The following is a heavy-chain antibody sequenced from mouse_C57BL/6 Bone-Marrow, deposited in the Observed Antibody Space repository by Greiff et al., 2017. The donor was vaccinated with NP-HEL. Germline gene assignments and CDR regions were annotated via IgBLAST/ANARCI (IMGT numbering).Heavy chain of an antibody. CDR3: ARQGGGDYAWYVEV. CDR2: ISNLAYSI. V-gene: IGHV5-15*01. Sequence: DVQLVESGGGLVQPGGSLKLSCAASGFTFSDYGMAWVRQAPRKGPEWVAFISNLAYSIYYADTVTGRFTISRENAKNTLYLEMSSLRSEDTAMYYCARQGGGDYAWYVEVWGTGTRVTVSS. CDR1: GFTFSDYG. D-gene: IGHD2-13*01. J-gene: IGHJ1*03.